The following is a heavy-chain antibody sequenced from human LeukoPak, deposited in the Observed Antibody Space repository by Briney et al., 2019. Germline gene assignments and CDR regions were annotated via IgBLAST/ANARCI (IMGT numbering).Heavy chain of an antibody. V-gene: IGHV4-59*01. CDR2: IYYSGST. CDR3: ASSIVVVPAANYYYYYMDV. Sequence: PSETLSLTCTVSGGSISSYYWSWIRQPPGKGLEWIWYIYYSGSTNYNPSLKSRVTISVDTSKNQFSLKLSSVTAADTAVYYCASSIVVVPAANYYYYYMDVWGKGTTVTVSS. CDR1: GGSISSYY. D-gene: IGHD2-2*01. J-gene: IGHJ6*03.